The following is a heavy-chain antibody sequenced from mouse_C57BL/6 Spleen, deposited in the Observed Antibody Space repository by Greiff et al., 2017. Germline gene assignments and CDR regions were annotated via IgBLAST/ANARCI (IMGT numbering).Heavy chain of an antibody. CDR2: ISDGGSYT. J-gene: IGHJ2*01. V-gene: IGHV5-4*03. D-gene: IGHD2-1*01. Sequence: DVKLQESGGGLVKPGGSLKLSCAASGFTFSSYAMSWVRQTPEKRLEWVATISDGGSYTYYPDNVKGRFTISRDNAKNNLYLQMSHLKSEDTAMYYCARYGNYGGNFDYWGQGTTLTVSS. CDR1: GFTFSSYA. CDR3: ARYGNYGGNFDY.